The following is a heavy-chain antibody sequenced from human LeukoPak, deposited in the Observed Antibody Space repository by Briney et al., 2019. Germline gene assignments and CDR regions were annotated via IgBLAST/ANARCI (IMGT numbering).Heavy chain of an antibody. V-gene: IGHV3-21*01. CDR2: IDNSGTYI. Sequence: GGSLRLSCTASGFTFTTYSMDWVRQAPGKGLEWVSSIDNSGTYIYYADSVKGRFTISRDNSKNSLYLQMNSLRAEDTAVYYCASRYSSSWYYYYYYMDVWGKGTTVTVSS. J-gene: IGHJ6*03. CDR1: GFTFTTYS. D-gene: IGHD6-13*01. CDR3: ASRYSSSWYYYYYYMDV.